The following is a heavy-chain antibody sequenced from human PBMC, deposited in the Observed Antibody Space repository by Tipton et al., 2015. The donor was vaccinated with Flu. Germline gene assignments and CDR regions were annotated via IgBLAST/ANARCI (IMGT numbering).Heavy chain of an antibody. CDR1: DDSISSGRYY. CDR3: ARDAGDFGGNPLAFDI. Sequence: LRLSCTVSDDSISSGRYYWGWIRQPPGKGLEWIANLYYSGSTYCNPSLKSRVTISMDTSKSHFFLRLTSVTAADTAVYYCARDAGDFGGNPLAFDIWGQGTMVTVSS. D-gene: IGHD4-23*01. CDR2: LYYSGST. J-gene: IGHJ3*02. V-gene: IGHV4-39*07.